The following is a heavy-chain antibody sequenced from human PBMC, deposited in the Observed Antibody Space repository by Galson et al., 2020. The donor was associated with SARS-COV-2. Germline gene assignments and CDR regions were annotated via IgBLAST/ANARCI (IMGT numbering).Heavy chain of an antibody. V-gene: IGHV1-69*13. J-gene: IGHJ6*02. Sequence: SVKVSCKASGDTFSTSVFNWVRQAPGQGLEWMGGIIPFFGTPKYAQNFQGRVTITADDSTSTAYMELSSLGSEDTAVYYCARGAYHWNDRNWYYYKLDVWGQGTTVTVSS. CDR2: IIPFFGTP. CDR3: ARGAYHWNDRNWYYYKLDV. D-gene: IGHD1-20*01. CDR1: GDTFSTSV.